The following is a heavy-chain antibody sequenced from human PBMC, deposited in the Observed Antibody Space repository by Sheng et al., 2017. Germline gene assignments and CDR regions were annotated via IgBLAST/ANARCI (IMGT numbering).Heavy chain of an antibody. J-gene: IGHJ3*02. V-gene: IGHV3-21*01. CDR3: ASWERDGFDI. D-gene: IGHD1-26*01. CDR2: ISSTSSYI. CDR1: GFTFSSYT. Sequence: EVQLVESGGGLVKPGGSLRLSCAASGFTFSSYTMNWVRQAPGKGLEWVSSISSTSSYIYYADSVKGRFTISRDNAKNSLYLQLNSLRAEDTAVYYCASWERDGFDIWGQGTMVTVSS.